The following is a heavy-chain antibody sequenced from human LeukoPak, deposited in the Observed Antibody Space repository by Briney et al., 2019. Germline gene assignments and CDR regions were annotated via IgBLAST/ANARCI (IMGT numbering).Heavy chain of an antibody. V-gene: IGHV1-69*05. CDR2: IIPIFGTA. D-gene: IGHD3-22*01. Sequence: SVKVSCKASGYTFTSYDINWVRQAPGQGLEWMGRIIPIFGTANYAQKFQGRVTITTDESTSTAYMELSSLRSEDTAVYYCARDRIKYDSSGYYENWGQGTLVTVSS. J-gene: IGHJ4*02. CDR1: GYTFTSYD. CDR3: ARDRIKYDSSGYYEN.